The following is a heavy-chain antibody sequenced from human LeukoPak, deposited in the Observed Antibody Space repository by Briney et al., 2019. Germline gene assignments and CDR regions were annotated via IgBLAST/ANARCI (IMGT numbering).Heavy chain of an antibody. J-gene: IGHJ6*03. D-gene: IGHD6-6*01. CDR3: ARDSSSSNYYYYMDV. V-gene: IGHV3-30*02. Sequence: GGSLRLSCAASGFTFSSYGMHWVRQAPGKGLEWVAFIRYDGSNKYYADSVKGRFTISRDNAKNSLYLQMNSLRAEDTAVYYCARDSSSSNYYYYMDVWGKGTTVTVSS. CDR2: IRYDGSNK. CDR1: GFTFSSYG.